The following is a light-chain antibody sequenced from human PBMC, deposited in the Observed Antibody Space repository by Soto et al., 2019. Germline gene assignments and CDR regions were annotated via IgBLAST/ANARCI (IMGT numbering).Light chain of an antibody. J-gene: IGLJ3*02. CDR3: QSFDSSLSGWL. V-gene: IGLV1-40*01. CDR1: SSNIGAGYD. CDR2: GDT. Sequence: QSVLTQPPSVSGAPGQRVTISCTGSSSNIGAGYDVHWYQQLPGTAPKLLISGDTNRPSGVPDRFSGSKSGTSASLAITGLRAEDEADYYRQSFDSSLSGWLFGGGTKVTVL.